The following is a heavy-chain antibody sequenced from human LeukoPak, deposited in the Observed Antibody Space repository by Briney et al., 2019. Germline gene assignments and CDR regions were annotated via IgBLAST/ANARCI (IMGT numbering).Heavy chain of an antibody. CDR2: ISSSSSYI. CDR1: GFTFSSYS. D-gene: IGHD6-19*01. CDR3: ASHTGYSSGWYDGAFDI. V-gene: IGHV3-21*01. J-gene: IGHJ3*02. Sequence: GGSLRLSCAASGFTFSSYSMNWVRQAPGKGLEWVSSISSSSSYIYYADSVKGRFTISRDNAKNSLYLQMNSLRAEDTAVYYCASHTGYSSGWYDGAFDIWGQGTMVTVPS.